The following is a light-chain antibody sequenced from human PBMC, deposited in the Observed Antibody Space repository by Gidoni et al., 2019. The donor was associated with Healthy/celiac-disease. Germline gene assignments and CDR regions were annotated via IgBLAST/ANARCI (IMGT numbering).Light chain of an antibody. V-gene: IGKV3-20*01. CDR2: GAS. Sequence: IVLTQSPGTLSLSPGERATLSCRASQSVSSSYLAWYQQKPGQAPRLLIYGASSMATGIPDRFSGSGSGTDFTLTISRLEPEDFAVYYCQQYGSSPRITFGPGTKVDIK. CDR3: QQYGSSPRIT. J-gene: IGKJ3*01. CDR1: QSVSSSY.